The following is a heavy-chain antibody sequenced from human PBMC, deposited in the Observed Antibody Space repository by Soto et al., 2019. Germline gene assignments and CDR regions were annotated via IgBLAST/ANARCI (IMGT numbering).Heavy chain of an antibody. D-gene: IGHD2-15*01. J-gene: IGHJ1*01. CDR3: ATIPVRFVAHFDFYT. Sequence: GGSLRLSFAASGFNFRSYAISWGRQAPGKGWEWVSAISGSGGSTYYAVPVKGRFTISRDNSKNTLYLQMTSLRAEDTAVYYSATIPVRFVAHFDFYTCGQGTFVTVSS. V-gene: IGHV3-23*01. CDR2: ISGSGGST. CDR1: GFNFRSYA.